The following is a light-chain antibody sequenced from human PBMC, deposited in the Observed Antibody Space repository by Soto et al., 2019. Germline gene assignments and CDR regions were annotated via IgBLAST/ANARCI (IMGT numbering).Light chain of an antibody. CDR2: GTS. CDR1: QDIRND. J-gene: IGKJ4*01. Sequence: DIQMTQSPSSLSASVGDRVTITCRASQDIRNDLGWYQQKQGKAPKRLIYGTSILQSGVPSRFSGSGSGTEFTLTISSLQPEDFATYYCLQHSSFPLTFGGGTKVEI. CDR3: LQHSSFPLT. V-gene: IGKV1-17*01.